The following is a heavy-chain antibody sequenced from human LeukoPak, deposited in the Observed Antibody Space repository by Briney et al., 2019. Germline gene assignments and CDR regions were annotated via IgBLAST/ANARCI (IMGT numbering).Heavy chain of an antibody. Sequence: GXSLRLSCAASGFTFSSHWMNWVRQAPGKGLEWVANIHQNGNTKNYVDSVKGRFTISREKAKNRMYVKINSLRAEDTAVYYCARDPDELLGVALDYWGQGALVTVSS. CDR3: ARDPDELLGVALDY. CDR2: IHQNGNTK. D-gene: IGHD3-16*01. J-gene: IGHJ4*02. V-gene: IGHV3-7*01. CDR1: GFTFSSHW.